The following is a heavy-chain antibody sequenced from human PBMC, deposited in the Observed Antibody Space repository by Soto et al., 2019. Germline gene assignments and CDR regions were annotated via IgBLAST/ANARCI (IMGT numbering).Heavy chain of an antibody. Sequence: QVQLVESGGGLVKPGGSLRLSCAASGFTFSDYYMSWIRQDPGKGLEWVSYISSSSSYTNYADSVKGRFTISRDNAKNSLYLQMNSLRAEDTALYYCARDHHRYSGYDYVDYWGQGTLVTVSS. CDR3: ARDHHRYSGYDYVDY. D-gene: IGHD5-12*01. V-gene: IGHV3-11*05. CDR1: GFTFSDYY. J-gene: IGHJ4*02. CDR2: ISSSSSYT.